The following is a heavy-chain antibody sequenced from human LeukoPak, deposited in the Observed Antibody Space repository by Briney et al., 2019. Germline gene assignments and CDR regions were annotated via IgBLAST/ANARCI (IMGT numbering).Heavy chain of an antibody. CDR2: IIPILGIA. J-gene: IGHJ4*02. V-gene: IGHV1-69*04. CDR3: AREDTAMVVFDY. D-gene: IGHD5-18*01. Sequence: SVKVSCKASGGTYSSYAISWVRQAPGQGLEWMGRIIPILGIANYAQKFQGRVTITADKSTSTAYMELSSLRSEDTAVYYCAREDTAMVVFDYWGQGTLVTVSS. CDR1: GGTYSSYA.